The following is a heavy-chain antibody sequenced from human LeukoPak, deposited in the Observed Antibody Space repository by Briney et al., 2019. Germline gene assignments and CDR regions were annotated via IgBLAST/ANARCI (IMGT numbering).Heavy chain of an antibody. CDR2: IITDGSST. J-gene: IGHJ3*02. CDR3: AREDVNIAVAASGPFDI. D-gene: IGHD6-19*01. V-gene: IGHV3-74*01. Sequence: GGSLRLSCAASGFTFSTYWMHWVRQAPGKGLVWVSRIITDGSSTGYADSVKGRFTISRDNAKNTLYLQMNSLRAEGTAVYYCAREDVNIAVAASGPFDIWGQGTMVTVSS. CDR1: GFTFSTYW.